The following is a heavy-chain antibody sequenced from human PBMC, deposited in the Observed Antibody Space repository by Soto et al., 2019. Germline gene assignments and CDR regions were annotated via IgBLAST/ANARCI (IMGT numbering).Heavy chain of an antibody. CDR3: ARGPISHDHYFDF. J-gene: IGHJ4*02. D-gene: IGHD2-21*01. CDR2: INHSGST. V-gene: IGHV4-34*01. Sequence: PSETLSLTCAVYGGSFSGYYWTWIRQPPGTGLEWIGGINHSGSTNYNPSLKSRVTISVDTSKNQFSLKLSSVTAADTALYHCARGPISHDHYFDFWGQGAQVTVSS. CDR1: GGSFSGYY.